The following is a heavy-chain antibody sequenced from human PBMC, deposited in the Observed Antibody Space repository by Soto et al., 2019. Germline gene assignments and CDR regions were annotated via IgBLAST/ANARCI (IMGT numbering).Heavy chain of an antibody. CDR2: VYTSGST. CDR1: GGSISIYY. CDR3: AGDTGYSDAFDI. J-gene: IGHJ3*02. Sequence: PSETLSLTCIVSGGSISIYYWSWIRQPAGKGLEWIGRVYTSGSTNYNPSLKSRVTMSVDTSKNQFSLKLTSVTAADTAVYYCAGDTGYSDAFDIWGQGTMVTV. D-gene: IGHD3-22*01. V-gene: IGHV4-4*07.